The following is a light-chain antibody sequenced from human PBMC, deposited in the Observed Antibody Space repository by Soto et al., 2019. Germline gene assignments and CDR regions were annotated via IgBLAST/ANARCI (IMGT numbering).Light chain of an antibody. CDR1: QSVSSF. Sequence: EIVLTQSPATLSLSSGEAATLSCRASQSVSSFLAWYQQKPGQAPRLLIYDASKRATGIPARFSGSGSGTDFTLTISSLEPEDFAVYYCQQRSNIFTFGPGTKVDIK. CDR3: QQRSNIFT. CDR2: DAS. J-gene: IGKJ3*01. V-gene: IGKV3-11*01.